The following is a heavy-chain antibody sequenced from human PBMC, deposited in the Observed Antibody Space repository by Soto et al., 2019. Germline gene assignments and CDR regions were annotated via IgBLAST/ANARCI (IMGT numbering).Heavy chain of an antibody. CDR2: ISSSSSTI. V-gene: IGHV3-48*02. Sequence: GGSLRLSCAASGFTFSSYSMNWVRQAPGKGLEWVSYISSSSSTIYYADSVKGRFTISRDNAKNSLYLQMNSLRDEDTAVYYCARDEAALNYGEEPERFDPWGQGTLVTVSS. J-gene: IGHJ5*02. CDR3: ARDEAALNYGEEPERFDP. D-gene: IGHD3-10*01. CDR1: GFTFSSYS.